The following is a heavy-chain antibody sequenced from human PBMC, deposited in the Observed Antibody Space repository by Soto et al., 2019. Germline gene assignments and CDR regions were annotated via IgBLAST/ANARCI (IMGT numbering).Heavy chain of an antibody. CDR1: GDTFSRST. CDR3: ARLYSSSAERKMDV. D-gene: IGHD6-6*01. V-gene: IGHV1-69*01. CDR2: IIPVFGAT. J-gene: IGHJ6*02. Sequence: QVQLVQSGADVKKPGSSVKVSCKASGDTFSRSTFSWVRQAPGQGLEWMGGIIPVFGATNYAQKFQGRVSITADESTSTAYMELTSLRSEDTAVYYWARLYSSSAERKMDVWGQGTTVTVSS.